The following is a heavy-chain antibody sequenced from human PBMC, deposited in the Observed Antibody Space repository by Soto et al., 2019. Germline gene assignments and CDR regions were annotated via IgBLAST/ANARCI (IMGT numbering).Heavy chain of an antibody. CDR1: GFTLRSYG. CDR2: ISYDESHK. D-gene: IGHD3-10*01. Sequence: QVQLVESGGGVVQPGKSLRLSCAASGFTLRSYGMHWVRQAPGKGLEWLAVISYDESHKYYTDSVKGRFTISRDTSKNALYLQMYSLRIEDTALYYCARGDRGGSGSPASYYYSGLDVWGQGTTVTVS. V-gene: IGHV3-30*03. CDR3: ARGDRGGSGSPASYYYSGLDV. J-gene: IGHJ6*02.